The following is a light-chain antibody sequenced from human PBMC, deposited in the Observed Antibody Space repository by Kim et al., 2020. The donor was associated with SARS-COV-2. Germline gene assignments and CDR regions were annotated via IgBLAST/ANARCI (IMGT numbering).Light chain of an antibody. V-gene: IGLV3-9*01. CDR2: GDS. CDR1: NIGTKN. Sequence: SYELTQPLSVSVALGQTARITCGGNNIGTKNVHWFQQKPGQAPVLVICGDSNRPSGIPARFSGSNSGNTATLTISRAQPGDEADYYCQVWDSSTGVFGGGTQLTVL. CDR3: QVWDSSTGV. J-gene: IGLJ3*02.